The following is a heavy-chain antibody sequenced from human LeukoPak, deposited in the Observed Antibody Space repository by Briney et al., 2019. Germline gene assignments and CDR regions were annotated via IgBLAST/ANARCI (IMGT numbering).Heavy chain of an antibody. J-gene: IGHJ4*02. D-gene: IGHD3-22*01. Sequence: SETLSLTCTVSGGSISSYYWSWIRQPPGKGLEWIGYIYYSGSTNYNPSLKSRVTISVDTSKNQFSLKLSSVTAADTAVYYCARGAYYYDSSGSLYYFDYWGQGTLVTVSS. CDR1: GGSISSYY. CDR2: IYYSGST. CDR3: ARGAYYYDSSGSLYYFDY. V-gene: IGHV4-59*01.